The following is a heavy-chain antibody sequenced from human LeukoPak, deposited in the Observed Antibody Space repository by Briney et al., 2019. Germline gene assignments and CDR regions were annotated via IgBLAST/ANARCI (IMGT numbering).Heavy chain of an antibody. V-gene: IGHV1-2*02. CDR1: GYTFNGYN. CDR2: INPNSGGT. J-gene: IGHJ4*02. Sequence: ASVKVSCKASGYTFNGYNMHWVRQAPGQGLEWMGWINPNSGGTNYAQKFQGRVTMTRDTSISTAYMELSSLRSDDTAMYYCARALAAAPTYWGQGTLVTVSS. D-gene: IGHD6-13*01. CDR3: ARALAAAPTY.